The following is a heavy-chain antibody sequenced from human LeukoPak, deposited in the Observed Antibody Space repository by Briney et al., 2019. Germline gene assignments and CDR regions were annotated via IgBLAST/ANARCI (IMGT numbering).Heavy chain of an antibody. Sequence: SETLSLTCTVSGGSISSSSYYWGWIRQPPGKGLEWIGSIYYSGSTNYNPSLKSRVNISVDTSKNQFSLKLRSVTAADTAVYYCARGVFSSGYYYYFDYWGQGTLVTVSS. CDR1: GGSISSSSYY. J-gene: IGHJ4*01. CDR2: IYYSGST. V-gene: IGHV4-39*07. D-gene: IGHD3-22*01. CDR3: ARGVFSSGYYYYFDY.